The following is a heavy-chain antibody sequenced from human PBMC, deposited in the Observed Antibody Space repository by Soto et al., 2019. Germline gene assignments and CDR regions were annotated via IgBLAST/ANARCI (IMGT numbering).Heavy chain of an antibody. V-gene: IGHV4-59*01. J-gene: IGHJ3*01. CDR1: GASISSSY. Sequence: QVQLQESGPGLVKPSETLSLTCTVSGASISSSYWSWIGQSPGKGLEWIGYVHYSGGTKDNPSLNGRVSLSIDTSKNQFSLKLSSVAAADTAVYYCARGYYDSRGQSNTFDVWGQGTMVTVSS. D-gene: IGHD3-22*01. CDR2: VHYSGGT. CDR3: ARGYYDSRGQSNTFDV.